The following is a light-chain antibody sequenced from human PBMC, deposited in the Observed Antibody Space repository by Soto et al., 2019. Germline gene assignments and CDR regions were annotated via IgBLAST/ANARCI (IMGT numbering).Light chain of an antibody. CDR2: DVS. CDR1: SSDVGGYNY. J-gene: IGLJ1*01. CDR3: SSYTTSNTRQIV. V-gene: IGLV2-14*03. Sequence: QSELTQPASVSWSPGQSITLSCPGTSSDVGGYNYVSWYQHHPGKAPKLIIYDVSNRPSGVSNRFSGSKSGNTASLTISGLQPEDEADYYCSSYTTSNTRQIVFGTGTKVTVL.